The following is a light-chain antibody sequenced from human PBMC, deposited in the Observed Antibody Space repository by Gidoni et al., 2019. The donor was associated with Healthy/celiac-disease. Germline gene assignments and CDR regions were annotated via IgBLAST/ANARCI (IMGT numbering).Light chain of an antibody. V-gene: IGLV3-9*01. Sequence: SYELTQPLSVSVALGQTARITCGGNNIGRKNVHWYQQRPGQAPVLVIYRDINRPSGIPERFSGSNSVNTATLTISGAQAGDEADYYCQVWDSSTAEGVFGGGTKLTVL. J-gene: IGLJ2*01. CDR3: QVWDSSTAEGV. CDR1: NIGRKN. CDR2: RDI.